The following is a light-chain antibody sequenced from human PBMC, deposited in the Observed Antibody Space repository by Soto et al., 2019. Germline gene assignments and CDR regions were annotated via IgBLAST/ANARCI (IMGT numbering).Light chain of an antibody. V-gene: IGKV4-1*01. CDR3: QQYLDTRVT. J-gene: IGKJ5*01. Sequence: IVMTQSPDSLSVSLGERATINCKSSQTLLHRSNNKNYLAWYQHKSGQPPKLLIFWASTRESGVPDRFSGSGSGTDFTLTLTNLQPEDVAVYYCQQYLDTRVTFAQGTRLQI. CDR1: QTLLHRSNNKNY. CDR2: WAS.